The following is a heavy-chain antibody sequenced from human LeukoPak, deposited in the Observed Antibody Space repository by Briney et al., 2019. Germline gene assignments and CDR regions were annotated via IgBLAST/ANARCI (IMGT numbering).Heavy chain of an antibody. CDR2: IYHSGST. J-gene: IGHJ4*02. V-gene: IGHV4-4*02. CDR3: ARSCSSTSCSYFDF. CDR1: GGSISSSNW. Sequence: PSGTLSLTCAVSGGSISSSNWWSWVRQPPGKGLEWIGEIYHSGSTNYNPSLKSRVTISVDKSKNQFSLRLSSVTAADTAVYYCARSCSSTSCSYFDFWGQGTLVTVSS. D-gene: IGHD2-2*01.